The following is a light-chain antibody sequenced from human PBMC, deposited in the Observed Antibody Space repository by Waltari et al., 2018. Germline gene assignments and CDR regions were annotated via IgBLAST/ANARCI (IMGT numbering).Light chain of an antibody. CDR3: QQYITSPT. CDR2: KAS. Sequence: DIQMTQSPSTLSASVGDRVTITCRASQLVSSWLAWYQQKPGKDPKFLIYKASNLESGVPSRFSGSGSGTEFTLTISSLQPDDFATYYCQQYITSPTFGQGTKVEIK. J-gene: IGKJ1*01. CDR1: QLVSSW. V-gene: IGKV1-5*03.